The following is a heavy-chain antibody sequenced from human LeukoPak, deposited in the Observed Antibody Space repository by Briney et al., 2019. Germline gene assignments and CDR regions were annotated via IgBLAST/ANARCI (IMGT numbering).Heavy chain of an antibody. J-gene: IGHJ4*02. CDR2: ISSRGDDT. Sequence: GGSLRLSCTASGFTFSTLAMSWVRQAPGKGLEWVSSISSRGDDTSYADSVKGRFTISRDNSKNTLYLQLNSLRVDDAAIYYCAKHRRSTLVPAYFHSWGQGTLVTVSS. D-gene: IGHD4/OR15-4a*01. CDR1: GFTFSTLA. V-gene: IGHV3-23*01. CDR3: AKHRRSTLVPAYFHS.